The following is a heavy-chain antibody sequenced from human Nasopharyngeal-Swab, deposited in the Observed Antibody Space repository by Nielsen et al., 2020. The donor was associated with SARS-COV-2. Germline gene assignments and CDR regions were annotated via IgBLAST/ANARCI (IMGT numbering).Heavy chain of an antibody. D-gene: IGHD2-2*01. J-gene: IGHJ3*02. CDR3: ARHSLYCSSTSCYVPVFDI. CDR1: GYSFTSYW. V-gene: IGHV5-51*01. CDR2: IYPGDSDT. Sequence: GESLKISCKGSGYSFTSYWIGWVRQMPGKGLEWMGIIYPGDSDTRYSPSFQGQVTISADKSISTAYLQWSSLKASDTAMYYCARHSLYCSSTSCYVPVFDIWGQGTMVTVSS.